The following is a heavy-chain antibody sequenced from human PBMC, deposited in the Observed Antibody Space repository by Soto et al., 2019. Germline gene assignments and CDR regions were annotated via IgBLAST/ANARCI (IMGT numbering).Heavy chain of an antibody. CDR1: GGSISSYY. V-gene: IGHV4-59*01. D-gene: IGHD3-3*01. J-gene: IGHJ6*03. CDR2: IYYSGST. Sequence: QVQLQESGPGLVKPSETLSLTCTVSGGSISSYYWSWIRQPPGKGLEWIGYIYYSGSTNYNPSLKSRVTISVDTSKNQFSLKLSSVTAADTAVYYCARYGRVFGVVTILDYYYYYYMDVWGKGTTVTVSS. CDR3: ARYGRVFGVVTILDYYYYYYMDV.